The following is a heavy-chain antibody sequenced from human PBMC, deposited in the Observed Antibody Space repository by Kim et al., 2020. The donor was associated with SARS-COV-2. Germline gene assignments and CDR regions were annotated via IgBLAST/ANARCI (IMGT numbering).Heavy chain of an antibody. CDR1: GYTFTSYG. D-gene: IGHD3-16*01. J-gene: IGHJ6*02. CDR2: ISAYNGNT. V-gene: IGHV1-18*01. Sequence: ASVKVSCKASGYTFTSYGISWVRQAPGQGLEWMGWISAYNGNTNYAQKLQGRVTMTTDTSTSTAYMELRSLRSDDTAVYYCARGEYDYVWGGYRGSPYVRHTPMDVWGQGTMVTVSS. CDR3: ARGEYDYVWGGYRGSPYVRHTPMDV.